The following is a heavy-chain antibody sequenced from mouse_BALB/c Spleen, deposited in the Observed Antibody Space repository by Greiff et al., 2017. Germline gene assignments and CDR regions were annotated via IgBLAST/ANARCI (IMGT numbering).Heavy chain of an antibody. J-gene: IGHJ3*01. D-gene: IGHD2-4*01. CDR2: ISYSGST. V-gene: IGHV3-8*02. CDR3: ASPGIYYDYDGGPFAY. Sequence: EVQLQQSGPSLVKPSQTLSLTCSVTGDSITSGYWNWIRKFPGNKLEYMGYISYSGSTYYNPSLKSRISITRDTSKNQYYLQLNSVTTEDTATYYCASPGIYYDYDGGPFAYWGQGTLVTVSA. CDR1: GDSITSGY.